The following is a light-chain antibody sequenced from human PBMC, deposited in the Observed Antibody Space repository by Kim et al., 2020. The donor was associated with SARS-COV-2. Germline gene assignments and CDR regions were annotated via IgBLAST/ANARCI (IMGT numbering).Light chain of an antibody. CDR2: YDS. V-gene: IGLV3-21*04. J-gene: IGLJ2*01. CDR3: QGWDRSSDHVV. Sequence: SYELTQPPSVSVAPGKTARITCGGNNIGSKSVHWYQQKPGQAPVLVIYYDSDRPSGIHERFSGSNSGNTATLTISRVEAGDEADYYCQGWDRSSDHVVFG. CDR1: NIGSKS.